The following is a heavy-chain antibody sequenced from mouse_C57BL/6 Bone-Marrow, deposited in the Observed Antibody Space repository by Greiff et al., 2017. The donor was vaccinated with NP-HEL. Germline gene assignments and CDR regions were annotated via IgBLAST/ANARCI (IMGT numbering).Heavy chain of an antibody. V-gene: IGHV5-17*01. J-gene: IGHJ4*01. CDR1: GFTFSDHG. D-gene: IGHD2-12*01. CDR2: ISSGSSTI. CDR3: ARRYRGLYYYAMDY. Sequence: EVKVVESGGGLVKPGGSLKLSCAASGFTFSDHGMHWVRQAPEKGLEWVAYISSGSSTIYYADTVKGRFTISRDNAKNTLFLQMTSLRSEDTAMYYCARRYRGLYYYAMDYWGQGTSVTVSS.